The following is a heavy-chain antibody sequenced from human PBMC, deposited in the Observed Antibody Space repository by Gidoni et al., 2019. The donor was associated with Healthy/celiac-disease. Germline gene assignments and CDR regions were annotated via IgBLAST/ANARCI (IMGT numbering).Heavy chain of an antibody. D-gene: IGHD1-26*01. CDR1: GGTFSSYA. Sequence: QVQLVQSGAEVKKPGSSVKVPCKASGGTFSSYAISWVRQAPGQGLEWMGGIIPIFGTANYAQKFQGRVTITADKSTSTAYMELSSLRSEDTAVYYCARTPQLSGSYSGAFDIWGQGTMVTVSS. CDR3: ARTPQLSGSYSGAFDI. V-gene: IGHV1-69*06. J-gene: IGHJ3*02. CDR2: IIPIFGTA.